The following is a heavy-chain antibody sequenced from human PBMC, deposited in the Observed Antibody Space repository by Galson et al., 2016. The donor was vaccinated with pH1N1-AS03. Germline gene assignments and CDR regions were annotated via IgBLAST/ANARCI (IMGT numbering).Heavy chain of an antibody. CDR2: ISAYSGDT. V-gene: IGHV1-18*01. CDR1: GYTFNLYG. J-gene: IGHJ4*02. D-gene: IGHD1-1*01. Sequence: SVKVSCKASGYTFNLYGTSWVRQAPGQGLEWLGWISAYSGDTHYAQNFQGRVSMTTDTSTSTAYLELRSLGSDDTAVYFCARDRHPNGNLDYWGQGTPVIVSS. CDR3: ARDRHPNGNLDY.